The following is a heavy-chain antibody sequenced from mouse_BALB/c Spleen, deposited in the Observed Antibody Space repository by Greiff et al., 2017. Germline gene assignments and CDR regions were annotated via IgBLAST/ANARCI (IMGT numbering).Heavy chain of an antibody. CDR2: ISDGGSYT. CDR1: GFTFSDYY. J-gene: IGHJ4*01. D-gene: IGHD2-4*01. CDR3: ASVSTDWAMDY. Sequence: EVKLMESGGGLVKPGGSLKLSCAASGFTFSDYYLYWVRQTPDKRLEWVATISDGGSYTYYPASVKGRFTISRDNAKNNLYLQMSSLESEDTAMYYCASVSTDWAMDYWGQGASVTVSS. V-gene: IGHV5-4*02.